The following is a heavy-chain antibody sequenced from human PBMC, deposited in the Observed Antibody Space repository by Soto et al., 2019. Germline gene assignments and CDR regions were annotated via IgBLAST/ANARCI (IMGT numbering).Heavy chain of an antibody. Sequence: PGGSLRLSCAASGFTFSSYAMSWVRQAPGKGLEWVSAISGSGGSTYYADSVKGRFTISRDNSKNTLYLQMNSLRAEDTAVYYCAKPPFADSSGWDNWFDPWGQGTLV. D-gene: IGHD6-19*01. J-gene: IGHJ5*02. CDR2: ISGSGGST. CDR1: GFTFSSYA. V-gene: IGHV3-23*01. CDR3: AKPPFADSSGWDNWFDP.